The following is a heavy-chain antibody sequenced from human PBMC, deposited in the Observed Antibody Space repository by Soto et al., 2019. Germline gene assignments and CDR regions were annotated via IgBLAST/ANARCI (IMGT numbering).Heavy chain of an antibody. Sequence: PSETLSLTCAVYGGSFSGYYWSWIRQPPGKGLEWIGEINHSGSTNYNPSLKSRVTISVDTSKNQFSLKLSSVTAADTAVYYCASEVAGNGGDYWGQGTLVTVSS. CDR1: GGSFSGYY. D-gene: IGHD6-19*01. J-gene: IGHJ4*02. CDR2: INHSGST. V-gene: IGHV4-34*01. CDR3: ASEVAGNGGDY.